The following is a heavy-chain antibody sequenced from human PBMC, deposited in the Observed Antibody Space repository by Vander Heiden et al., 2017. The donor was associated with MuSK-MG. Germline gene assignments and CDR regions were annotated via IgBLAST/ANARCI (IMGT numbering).Heavy chain of an antibody. CDR3: ARDRGAGYYYFDY. CDR2: IDSSGST. J-gene: IGHJ4*02. V-gene: IGHV3-66*01. Sequence: EVQMVESGGGLVQRGGSLRLSCAASGFPVSGYYIGWVRQPPGKGLEWVSVIDSSGSTYYADAVKGRFTISRNNSKNTMYLQLNRLSAEDTAVYYFARDRGAGYYYFDYWGQGTLVTVSS. D-gene: IGHD6-19*01. CDR1: GFPVSGYY.